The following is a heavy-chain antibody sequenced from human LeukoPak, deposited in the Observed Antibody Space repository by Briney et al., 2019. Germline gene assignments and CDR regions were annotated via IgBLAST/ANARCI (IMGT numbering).Heavy chain of an antibody. Sequence: GGSLRLSCAASGFTFSDYYMSWVRQAPGKGLEWVSAISGSGGSTYYVDSVKGRFTISRDNSKNTLYLQMNSLRAEDTAVYYCAKERTGEVDYWGQGTLVTVSS. D-gene: IGHD7-27*01. CDR3: AKERTGEVDY. J-gene: IGHJ4*02. CDR1: GFTFSDYY. CDR2: ISGSGGST. V-gene: IGHV3-23*01.